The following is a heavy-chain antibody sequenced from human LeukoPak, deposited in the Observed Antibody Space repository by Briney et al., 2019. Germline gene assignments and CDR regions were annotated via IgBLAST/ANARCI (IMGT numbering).Heavy chain of an antibody. J-gene: IGHJ4*02. CDR3: ATAITMVRGVISPFDY. Sequence: GGSLRLSCAASGFTFSSYGMHWVRQAPGKGLEWVAVISYDGSNKYYADSVKGRFTISRDNSKNTLYLQMNSLRAEDTAVYYCATAITMVRGVISPFDYWGQGTLVTVSS. D-gene: IGHD3-10*01. CDR1: GFTFSSYG. V-gene: IGHV3-30*03. CDR2: ISYDGSNK.